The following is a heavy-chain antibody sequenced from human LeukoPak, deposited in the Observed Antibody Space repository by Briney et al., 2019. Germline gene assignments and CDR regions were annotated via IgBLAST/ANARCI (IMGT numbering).Heavy chain of an antibody. J-gene: IGHJ5*02. CDR3: AKDRGSGSYYPHNWFDP. D-gene: IGHD3-10*01. CDR2: ISGSGGST. Sequence: GGSLRLSCAASRFTFSTYAMSWVRQAPGKGLEWVSAISGSGGSTYYADSVKGWFTISRDNSKNTLYLQMNSLRAEDTAVYYCAKDRGSGSYYPHNWFDPWGQGTLVTVSS. CDR1: RFTFSTYA. V-gene: IGHV3-23*01.